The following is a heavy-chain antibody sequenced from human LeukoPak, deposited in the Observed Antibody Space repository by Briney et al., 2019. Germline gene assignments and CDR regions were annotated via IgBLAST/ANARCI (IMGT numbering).Heavy chain of an antibody. CDR3: RGFKRSIAAAGTGVD. D-gene: IGHD6-13*01. CDR2: IRYDGSNK. J-gene: IGHJ4*02. V-gene: IGHV3-30*02. Sequence: PGGSLTLSCAASGFTFSSYGMHWVRQAPGKGLEWVALIRYDGSNKYYADPVKDRFSISRENSKNTLYLQMNRLRAEDTAVYYCRGFKRSIAAAGTGVDWGEGTLVSVSS. CDR1: GFTFSSYG.